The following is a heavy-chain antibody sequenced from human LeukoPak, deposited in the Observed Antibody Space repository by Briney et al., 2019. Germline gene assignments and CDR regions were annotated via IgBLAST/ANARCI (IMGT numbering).Heavy chain of an antibody. CDR1: GGSISSYY. V-gene: IGHV4-4*09. CDR3: ARRRGSGSYYCFDY. Sequence: PSETLSLTCTVSGGSISSYYWSWIRQPPGRGLEWIGYIYTSGSTNYNPSLKSRVTISVDTSKNQFSLKLTSVTAADTAVYYCARRRGSGSYYCFDYWGQGTLVTVSS. CDR2: IYTSGST. J-gene: IGHJ4*02. D-gene: IGHD3-10*01.